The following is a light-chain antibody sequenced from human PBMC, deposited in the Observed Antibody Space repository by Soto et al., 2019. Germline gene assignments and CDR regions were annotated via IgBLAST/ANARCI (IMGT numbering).Light chain of an antibody. CDR2: EVS. CDR3: CSYAGRNVV. V-gene: IGLV2-23*02. J-gene: IGLJ2*01. CDR1: SSDVGSYNL. Sequence: QSALTQPASVSGSPGQSITISCTGTSSDVGSYNLVSWYQQHPGKAPKLMVYEVSKRPSGVYNRFSGSKSGNTASLTISGLQAEDEADYYCCSYAGRNVVFGGGTKLTVL.